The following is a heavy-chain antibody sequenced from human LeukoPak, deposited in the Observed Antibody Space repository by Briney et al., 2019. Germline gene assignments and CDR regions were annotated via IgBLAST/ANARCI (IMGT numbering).Heavy chain of an antibody. V-gene: IGHV4-59*01. J-gene: IGHJ6*03. D-gene: IGHD3-16*01. CDR3: ARITHANLYYYYYYMDV. CDR2: IYYSGST. Sequence: PSETLSLTCTVSGGSISSYYWSWIRQPPGKGLEWTGYIYYSGSTNYNPCLKSRVTISVDTSKNQFSLKLSSVTAADTAVYYCARITHANLYYYYYYMDVWGKGTTVTVSS. CDR1: GGSISSYY.